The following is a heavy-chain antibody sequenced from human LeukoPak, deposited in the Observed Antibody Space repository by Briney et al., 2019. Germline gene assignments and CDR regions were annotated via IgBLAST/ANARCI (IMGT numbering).Heavy chain of an antibody. V-gene: IGHV1-2*02. CDR1: GYTFTDYY. CDR3: ATDPGATTGTWFDP. CDR2: INPNNGGT. J-gene: IGHJ5*02. D-gene: IGHD6-13*01. Sequence: ASVKVSCQASGYTFTDYYMHWVRQAPGQGLEWMGCINPNNGGTYFAEKFQGRVTMTRDTSITTAYMELNRLRSDDTAVYYCATDPGATTGTWFDPSGQGTLVTVSS.